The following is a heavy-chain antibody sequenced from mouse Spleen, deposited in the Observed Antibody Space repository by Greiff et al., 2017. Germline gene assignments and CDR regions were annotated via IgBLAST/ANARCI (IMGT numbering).Heavy chain of an antibody. V-gene: IGHV2-2*01. D-gene: IGHD1-1*01. J-gene: IGHJ4*01. CDR2: IWSGGST. CDR1: GFSLTSYG. Sequence: VKLMESGPGLVQPSQSLSITCTVSGFSLTSYGVHWVRQSPGKGLEWLGVIWSGGSTDYNAAFISRLSISKDNSKSQVFFKMNSLQTDDTAMYYCARGDYGSSYRYAMDYWGQGTSVTVSS. CDR3: ARGDYGSSYRYAMDY.